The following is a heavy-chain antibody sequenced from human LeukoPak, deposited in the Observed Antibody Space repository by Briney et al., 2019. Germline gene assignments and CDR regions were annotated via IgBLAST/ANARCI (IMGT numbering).Heavy chain of an antibody. CDR1: GFTFGSYS. CDR3: AREYSYGPYYYYYMDV. J-gene: IGHJ6*03. V-gene: IGHV3-21*01. D-gene: IGHD5-18*01. CDR2: ISSSSSYI. Sequence: GGSLRLSCAASGFTFGSYSMNWVRQAPGKGLEWVSSISSSSSYIYYADSVKGRFTISRDNAKNSLYLQMNSLRAEDTAVYYCAREYSYGPYYYYYMDVWGKGTTVTVSS.